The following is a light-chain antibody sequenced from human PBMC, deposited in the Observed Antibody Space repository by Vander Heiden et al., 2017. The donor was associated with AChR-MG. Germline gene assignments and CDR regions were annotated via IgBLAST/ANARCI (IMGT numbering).Light chain of an antibody. J-gene: IGLJ2*01. Sequence: SHELTQPPSVSVSPGQTPSITCSGDKLGDKYACWYQQKPGQSPVLVIYQDSKRPSGIPGRFSGSNSGNTATLTISGTQAMDEADYYCQAWDSSSVVFGGGTKLTVL. CDR3: QAWDSSSVV. CDR2: QDS. V-gene: IGLV3-1*01. CDR1: KLGDKY.